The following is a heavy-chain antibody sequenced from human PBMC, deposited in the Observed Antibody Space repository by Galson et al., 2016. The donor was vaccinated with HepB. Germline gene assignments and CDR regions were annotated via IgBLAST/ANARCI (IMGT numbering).Heavy chain of an antibody. J-gene: IGHJ5*02. CDR1: GFTFNNYA. Sequence: SLRLSCAASGFTFNNYAMSWVRQAPGKGLEWVSGISGSGTATYYPDSVKGRFTISRDNSKSTLYLQMTGLTAEDTAIYYCAKDQLIVVVPAAGNWFGPWGPGTQVTVSS. D-gene: IGHD2-2*01. CDR3: AKDQLIVVVPAAGNWFGP. CDR2: ISGSGTAT. V-gene: IGHV3-23*01.